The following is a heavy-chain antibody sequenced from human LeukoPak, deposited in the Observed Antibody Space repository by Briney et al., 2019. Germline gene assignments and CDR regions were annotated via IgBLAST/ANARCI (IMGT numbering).Heavy chain of an antibody. J-gene: IGHJ2*01. CDR1: GGSISGYD. D-gene: IGHD2-2*01. V-gene: IGHV4-4*07. Sequence: SETLSLTCTVSGGSISGYDWSWFRQPAGQGLEWIGRIYTSGSTDYNPSLKSRLTMSIDTSKNQFSLNLSSVTAADTAIYYCARGCTSFSCYFFFDLWGRGTLVTVSS. CDR2: IYTSGST. CDR3: ARGCTSFSCYFFFDL.